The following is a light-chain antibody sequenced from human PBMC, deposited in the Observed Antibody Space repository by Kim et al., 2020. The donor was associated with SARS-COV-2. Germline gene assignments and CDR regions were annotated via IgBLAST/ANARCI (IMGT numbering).Light chain of an antibody. J-gene: IGLJ3*02. CDR1: SSDVGGSMF. CDR3: TSYTNTGTLGV. Sequence: QSALTQPASVSGSPGQTITISCTGTSSDVGGSMFVSWYQQHPGKAPKLIIYDVNKRPSGVSNRFSGSKSDNTASLTISGLQAEDEADYYCTSYTNTGTLGVFGGGTQLTVL. CDR2: DVN. V-gene: IGLV2-14*03.